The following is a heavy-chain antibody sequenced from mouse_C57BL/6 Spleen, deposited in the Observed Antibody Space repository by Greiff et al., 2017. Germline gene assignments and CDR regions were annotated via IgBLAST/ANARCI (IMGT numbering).Heavy chain of an antibody. Sequence: VQLQESGAELVKPGASVKISCKASGYAFSSYWMNWVKQRPGKGLEWIGQMYPGDGDTNYNGKFKGKATLTADKSSSTAYMQLSSLTSEDSAVYFCARGDYWYFEVWGTGTTVTVSS. J-gene: IGHJ1*03. CDR1: GYAFSSYW. V-gene: IGHV1-80*01. CDR2: MYPGDGDT. CDR3: ARGDYWYFEV.